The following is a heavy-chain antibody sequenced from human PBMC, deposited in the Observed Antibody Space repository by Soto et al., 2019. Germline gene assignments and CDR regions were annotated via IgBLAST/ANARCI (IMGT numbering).Heavy chain of an antibody. Sequence: PSETLSLTCAVSGGSITTNDWWNWVRQPPGKGLEWIGEIYPGGNILYNPSLKSRLTISLDKSKNHFSLILTYVTAADTARYSCARDRQFYDETWAFDVWGHGTMVTVSS. CDR2: IYPGGNI. CDR1: GGSITTNDW. V-gene: IGHV4-4*02. J-gene: IGHJ3*01. CDR3: ARDRQFYDETWAFDV. D-gene: IGHD3-16*01.